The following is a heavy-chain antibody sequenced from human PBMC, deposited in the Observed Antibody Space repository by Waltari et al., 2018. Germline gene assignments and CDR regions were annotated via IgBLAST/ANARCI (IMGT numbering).Heavy chain of an antibody. J-gene: IGHJ3*02. D-gene: IGHD3-10*01. V-gene: IGHV4-4*07. Sequence: QVQLQESGPGLVKPSETLSLTCSVSGGSIGRYYWNWIRQPAGRGLEWIGHVYTTGSTNNSPSLKSRVTMSVDTSKNQLSLKLTSVTAADTAVYYCARGRAFGGEDAFDIWGQGTMVTVSS. CDR3: ARGRAFGGEDAFDI. CDR2: VYTTGST. CDR1: GGSIGRYY.